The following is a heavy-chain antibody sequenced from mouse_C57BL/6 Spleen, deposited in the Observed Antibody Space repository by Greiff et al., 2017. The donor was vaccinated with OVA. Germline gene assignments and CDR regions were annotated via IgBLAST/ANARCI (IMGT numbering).Heavy chain of an antibody. D-gene: IGHD1-1*01. CDR1: GFTFSDYY. CDR3: ARWIYYYGSSYFDY. V-gene: IGHV5-16*01. Sequence: EVMLVESEGGLVQPGSSMKLSCTASGFTFSDYYMAWVRQVPEKGLEWVANINYDGSSTYYLDSLKSRFIISRDNAKNILYLQMSSLKSEDTATYYCARWIYYYGSSYFDYWGQGTTLTVSS. CDR2: INYDGSST. J-gene: IGHJ2*01.